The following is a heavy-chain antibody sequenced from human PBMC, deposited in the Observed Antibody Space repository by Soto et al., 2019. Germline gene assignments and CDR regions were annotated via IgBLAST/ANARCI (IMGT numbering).Heavy chain of an antibody. CDR1: GYSFTDYH. CDR3: ARVGVQIYVHY. D-gene: IGHD3-10*01. V-gene: IGHV1-2*04. J-gene: IGHJ4*02. Sequence: QVQLVQSGAEVKKPGASVKVSCKASGYSFTDYHIHWVRQAPGQGLEWLGRINPKSGGTSTAQKFQGWVTMTTDTSISTASLKLTSLTAADTATYFCARVGVQIYVHYWGQGILVTVSS. CDR2: INPKSGGT.